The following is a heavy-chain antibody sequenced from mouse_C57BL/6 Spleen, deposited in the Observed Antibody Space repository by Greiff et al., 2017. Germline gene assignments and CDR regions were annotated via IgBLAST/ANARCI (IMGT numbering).Heavy chain of an antibody. V-gene: IGHV1-52*01. CDR2: IDPSDRET. CDR1: GYTFTSYW. Sequence: QVQLQQPGAELVRPGSSVKLSCKASGYTFTSYWMHWVKQRPIQGLEWIGHIDPSDRETHYNQKFKDKATLTVDKSSSTAYMPLRSLTSEDSAVYYCSEIVRNYYGSGSYFGYWGQGTTLTVSS. J-gene: IGHJ2*01. D-gene: IGHD1-1*01. CDR3: SEIVRNYYGSGSYFGY.